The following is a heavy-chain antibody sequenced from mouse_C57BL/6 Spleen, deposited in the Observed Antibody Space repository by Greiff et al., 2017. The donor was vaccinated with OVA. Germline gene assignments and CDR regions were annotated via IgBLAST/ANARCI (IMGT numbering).Heavy chain of an antibody. Sequence: DVMLVESEGGLVQPGSSMKLSCTASGFTFSDYYMAWVRQVPEKGLEWVANINYDGSSTYYLDSLKSRFIISRDNAKNILYLQMSSLKSEDTATYYCARVSYYDYDLAWFAYWGQGTLVTVSA. J-gene: IGHJ3*01. CDR3: ARVSYYDYDLAWFAY. CDR2: INYDGSST. D-gene: IGHD2-4*01. CDR1: GFTFSDYY. V-gene: IGHV5-16*01.